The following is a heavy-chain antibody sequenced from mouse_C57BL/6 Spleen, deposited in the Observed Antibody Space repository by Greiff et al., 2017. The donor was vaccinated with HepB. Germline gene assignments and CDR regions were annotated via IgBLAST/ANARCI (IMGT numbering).Heavy chain of an antibody. CDR1: GYTFTSYW. CDR2: IDPSDSYT. V-gene: IGHV1-59*01. J-gene: IGHJ3*01. CDR3: ARGDYYCSSYQAWFAY. Sequence: VQLQQPGAELVRPGTSVKLSCKASGYTFTSYWMHWVKQRPGQGLEWIGVIDPSDSYTNYNQKFKGKATLTVDTSSSTAYMQLSSLTSEDSAVYYCARGDYYCSSYQAWFAYWGQGTLVTVSA. D-gene: IGHD1-1*01.